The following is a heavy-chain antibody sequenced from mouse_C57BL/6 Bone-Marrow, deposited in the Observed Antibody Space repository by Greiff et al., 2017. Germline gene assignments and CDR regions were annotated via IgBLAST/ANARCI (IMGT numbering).Heavy chain of an antibody. V-gene: IGHV14-4*01. CDR3: SSFDGNYFDF. D-gene: IGHD2-3*01. J-gene: IGHJ2*01. Sequence: EVQLQQSGAELVRPGASVKLSCTASGFNIKDDYIHWVKQRPEQGLEWIGWIDPEIGDTEYASKFKGKATITSDTSSNTAYLRLSSLTSEDTAVYYCSSFDGNYFDFWGQGTPLTVAS. CDR1: GFNIKDDY. CDR2: IDPEIGDT.